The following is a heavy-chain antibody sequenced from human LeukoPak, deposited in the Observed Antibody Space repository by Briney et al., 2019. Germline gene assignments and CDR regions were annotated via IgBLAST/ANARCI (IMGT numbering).Heavy chain of an antibody. CDR1: GGSISSSSNY. Sequence: SQTLSLTCTVSGGSISSSSNYWGWIRQPPGKGLEWIGTIYYSGSTYYNPSLKSRVTISVDTSKNQFSLKLSSVTAADTAVYYCAKDDSGSYYPYYYYMDVWGKGTTVTISS. CDR3: AKDDSGSYYPYYYYMDV. J-gene: IGHJ6*03. V-gene: IGHV4-39*07. D-gene: IGHD1-26*01. CDR2: IYYSGST.